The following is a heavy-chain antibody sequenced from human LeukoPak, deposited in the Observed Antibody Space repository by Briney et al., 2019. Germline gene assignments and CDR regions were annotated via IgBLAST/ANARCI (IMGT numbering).Heavy chain of an antibody. J-gene: IGHJ4*02. CDR1: GGSISSSNYY. CDR3: ARLGRGYGGYENPIAFDY. CDR2: FYYSGST. D-gene: IGHD5-12*01. Sequence: PSETLSLTCTVSGGSISSSNYYWGWIRQPPGKGLEWIGSFYYSGSTYYSPSLKSRVTISVDTSNDQFSLKLSSVTAADTAVYYCARLGRGYGGYENPIAFDYWGQGALVTVSS. V-gene: IGHV4-39*01.